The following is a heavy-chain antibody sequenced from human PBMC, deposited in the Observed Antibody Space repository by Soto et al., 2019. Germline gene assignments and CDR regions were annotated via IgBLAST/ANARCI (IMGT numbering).Heavy chain of an antibody. CDR1: GFTFSSYG. V-gene: IGHV3-33*01. CDR2: IWYDGSNK. CDR3: AREKTGESWFDP. J-gene: IGHJ5*02. Sequence: GGSLRLSCAASGFTFSSYGMHWVRQAPGKGLEWVAVIWYDGSNKYYADSVKGRFTISRDNSKNTLYLQMNSLRAEDTAVYYCAREKTGESWFDPWGQGTLVTVSS. D-gene: IGHD7-27*01.